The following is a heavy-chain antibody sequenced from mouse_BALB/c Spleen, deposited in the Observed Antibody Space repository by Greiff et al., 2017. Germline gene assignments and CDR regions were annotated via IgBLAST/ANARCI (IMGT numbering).Heavy chain of an antibody. D-gene: IGHD1-2*01. CDR2: ISSGSSTI. J-gene: IGHJ4*01. Sequence: EVQRVESGGGLVQPGGSRKLSCAASGFTFSSFGMHWVRQAPEKGLEWVAYISSGSSTIYYADTVKGRFTISRDNPKNTLFLQMTSLRSEDTAMYYCASSLLRAMDYWGQGTSVTVSS. CDR3: ASSLLRAMDY. V-gene: IGHV5-17*02. CDR1: GFTFSSFG.